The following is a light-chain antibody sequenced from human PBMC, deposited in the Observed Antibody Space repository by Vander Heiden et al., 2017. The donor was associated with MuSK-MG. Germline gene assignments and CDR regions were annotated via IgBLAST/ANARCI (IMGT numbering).Light chain of an antibody. V-gene: IGLV2-11*01. J-gene: IGLJ2*01. CDR1: SSDVGDYNY. Sequence: QSALTQPRSVSGSPGQSVTISCTGTSSDVGDYNYVSWYQQHPGRAPQLMIFDVNKRPSGVPDRFSGSKSGNTASLVISGLQAEDEADYYCCSYAGSYTYVFGGGTTVAVL. CDR3: CSYAGSYTYV. CDR2: DVN.